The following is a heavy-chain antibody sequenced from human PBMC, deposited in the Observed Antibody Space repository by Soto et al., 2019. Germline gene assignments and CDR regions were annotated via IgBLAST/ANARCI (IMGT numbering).Heavy chain of an antibody. Sequence: QVQLVQSGAEVKKPGSSVKVSCKASGGTFSSYAISWVRQAPGQGLEWMGGIIPIFGTANYAQKCQGRVTITADESTSTAYMELSSLRAEDTAVYYCALRGSYLGGGPYYYYGMDVWGQGTTVTVSS. V-gene: IGHV1-69*01. CDR1: GGTFSSYA. CDR3: ALRGSYLGGGPYYYYGMDV. D-gene: IGHD1-26*01. J-gene: IGHJ6*02. CDR2: IIPIFGTA.